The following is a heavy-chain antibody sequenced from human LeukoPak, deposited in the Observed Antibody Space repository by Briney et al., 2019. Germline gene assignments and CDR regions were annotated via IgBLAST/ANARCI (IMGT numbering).Heavy chain of an antibody. V-gene: IGHV3-30*02. CDR1: GFTFSSYG. Sequence: GGSLRLSCAASGFTFSSYGMHWVRQAPGKGLEWVAFIRYDGSNKYYADSVKGRFTISRDNSKNTLYLHVNSLRPEDTAVYYCARLRFGERYMDVWGKGTTVIISS. J-gene: IGHJ6*03. D-gene: IGHD3-10*01. CDR3: ARLRFGERYMDV. CDR2: IRYDGSNK.